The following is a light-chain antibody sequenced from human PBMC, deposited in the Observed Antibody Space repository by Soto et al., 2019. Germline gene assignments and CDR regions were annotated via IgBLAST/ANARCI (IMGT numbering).Light chain of an antibody. CDR1: QSVDSN. Sequence: EIVMTQSPATLSVSPGERATLSCRASQSVDSNLAWYQQKPGQAPRLLIYAASTRATGIPARFSGSGFGTEFTLTISSLQPDDFATYYCQHYNSYSEAFGQGTKVELK. CDR3: QHYNSYSEA. J-gene: IGKJ1*01. CDR2: AAS. V-gene: IGKV3-15*01.